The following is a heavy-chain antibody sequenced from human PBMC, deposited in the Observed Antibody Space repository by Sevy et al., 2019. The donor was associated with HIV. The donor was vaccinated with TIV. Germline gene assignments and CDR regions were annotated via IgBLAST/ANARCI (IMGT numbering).Heavy chain of an antibody. V-gene: IGHV3-23*01. J-gene: IGHJ4*02. CDR2: ITDSGGTT. CDR3: AKDSGWTHVY. CDR1: GFTFSSYG. D-gene: IGHD6-19*01. Sequence: GGSLRLSCAASGFTFSSYGMSWVRQAPGKGLEWVAGITDSGGTTYYADSVKGRFTISRDNSKNTLSLQMNSLRAEDTAIHYCAKDSGWTHVYWGQGTLVTVSS.